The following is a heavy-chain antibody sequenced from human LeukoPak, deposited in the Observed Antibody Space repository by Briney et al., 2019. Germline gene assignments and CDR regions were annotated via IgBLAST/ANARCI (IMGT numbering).Heavy chain of an antibody. D-gene: IGHD3-3*01. J-gene: IGHJ4*02. V-gene: IGHV3-23*01. Sequence: GGSLRLACAASGFTFSSYAMTWVRQAPGKGLEWVSAISGSVGYTYYADSVKGRFTISKDNSRNTLYLQMNSLRAEDTAVYYCAKDVPYASWRGFDYWGQGTLVTVSS. CDR3: AKDVPYASWRGFDY. CDR1: GFTFSSYA. CDR2: ISGSVGYT.